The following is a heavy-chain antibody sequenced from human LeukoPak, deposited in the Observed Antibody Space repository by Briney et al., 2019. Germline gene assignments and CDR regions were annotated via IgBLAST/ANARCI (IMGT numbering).Heavy chain of an antibody. CDR1: GFTFSSYS. CDR2: ISSSSSYI. J-gene: IGHJ4*02. D-gene: IGHD6-19*01. Sequence: PGGSLRLSCAASGFTFSSYSMNWVRQAPGKGLEWVSSISSSSSYIYYADSVKGRFTISRDSAKNSLYLQMNSLRAEDTAVYYCAKGALASGWYYFDYWGQGTLVTVSS. V-gene: IGHV3-21*04. CDR3: AKGALASGWYYFDY.